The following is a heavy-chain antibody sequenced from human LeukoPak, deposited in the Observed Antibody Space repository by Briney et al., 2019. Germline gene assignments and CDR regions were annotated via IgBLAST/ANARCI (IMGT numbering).Heavy chain of an antibody. CDR3: AKDRDYYDILTGYYPNRFDP. D-gene: IGHD3-9*01. CDR1: GFTFSSYA. V-gene: IGHV3-23*01. Sequence: GGSLRLSCAASGFTFSSYAMSWVRQAPGKGLEWVSAISGSGGSTYYADSVKGRFTISRDNSKNTLYLQMNSLRAEDTAVYYCAKDRDYYDILTGYYPNRFDPWGQGTLVTVSS. J-gene: IGHJ5*02. CDR2: ISGSGGST.